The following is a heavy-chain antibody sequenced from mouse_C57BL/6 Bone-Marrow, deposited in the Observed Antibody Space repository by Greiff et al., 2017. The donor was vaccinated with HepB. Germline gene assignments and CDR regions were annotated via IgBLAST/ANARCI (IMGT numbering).Heavy chain of an antibody. J-gene: IGHJ3*01. V-gene: IGHV5-4*01. Sequence: EVQGVESGGGLVKPGGSLKLSCAASGFTFSSYAMSWVRQTPEKGLEWVATISDGGSYTYYPDNVKGRFTLSRDKAKNNLYLQLSHLKSEDTAMYYGARETYYGSSYGAYWGQGTLVAVSA. CDR1: GFTFSSYA. D-gene: IGHD1-1*01. CDR3: ARETYYGSSYGAY. CDR2: ISDGGSYT.